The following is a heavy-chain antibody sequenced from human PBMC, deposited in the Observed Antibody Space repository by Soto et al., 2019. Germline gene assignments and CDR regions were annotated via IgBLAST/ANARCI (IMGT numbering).Heavy chain of an antibody. Sequence: SETVSLTCTVPCASINNTSYYWGWIRQSPGKGLEWIGNIYYSGKTYYSPSLKSRVSISVDASRNQFSLRLSSVTAADTAVYYCGRPWGIGLTPPGPWGQGVLVTVSS. V-gene: IGHV4-39*01. J-gene: IGHJ5*02. CDR3: GRPWGIGLTPPGP. D-gene: IGHD6-13*01. CDR2: IYYSGKT. CDR1: CASINNTSYY.